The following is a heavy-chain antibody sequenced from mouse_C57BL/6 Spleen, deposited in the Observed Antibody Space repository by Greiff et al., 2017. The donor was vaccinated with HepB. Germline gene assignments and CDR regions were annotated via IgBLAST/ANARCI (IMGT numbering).Heavy chain of an antibody. D-gene: IGHD4-1*01. Sequence: EVHLVESGGGLVKPGGSLKLSCAASGFTFSDYGMHWVRQAPEKGLEWVANISSGSSTTYYADTVKGRFTISRDNAKNTLYLQMTSLRSEDTAMYFCARLTGPKYCYFDVWGTGTTVTVSS. CDR3: ARLTGPKYCYFDV. V-gene: IGHV5-17*01. J-gene: IGHJ1*03. CDR1: GFTFSDYG. CDR2: ISSGSSTT.